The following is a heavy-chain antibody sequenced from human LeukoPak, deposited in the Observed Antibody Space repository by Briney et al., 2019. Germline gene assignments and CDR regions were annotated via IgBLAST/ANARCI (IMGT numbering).Heavy chain of an antibody. Sequence: SETLSLTCTVSGGSISSSSYYWGWIRQPLGKGLEWIGSIYYSGSTYYNPSLKSRVTMSVDTSKNQFSLKLSSVTAADTAVYYCARQYYYDSSGYFNWGQGTLVTVSS. CDR1: GGSISSSSYY. CDR2: IYYSGST. V-gene: IGHV4-39*07. D-gene: IGHD3-22*01. CDR3: ARQYYYDSSGYFN. J-gene: IGHJ4*02.